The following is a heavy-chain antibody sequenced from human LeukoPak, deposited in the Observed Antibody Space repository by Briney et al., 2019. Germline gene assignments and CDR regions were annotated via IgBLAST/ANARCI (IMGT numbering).Heavy chain of an antibody. Sequence: SETLSLTCAVSGYSISSGYYWGWIRQPPGRGLEWIGSIYHSGSTYYNPSLKSRVTVSVDTSKNQFSLKLSSVTAADTAVYYCARAPRYYDFWSGYLDYYYYMDVWGKGTTVTVSS. D-gene: IGHD3-3*01. CDR1: GYSISSGYY. J-gene: IGHJ6*03. V-gene: IGHV4-38-2*01. CDR2: IYHSGST. CDR3: ARAPRYYDFWSGYLDYYYYMDV.